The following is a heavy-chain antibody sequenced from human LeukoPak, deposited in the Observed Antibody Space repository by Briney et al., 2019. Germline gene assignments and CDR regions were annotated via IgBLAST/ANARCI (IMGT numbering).Heavy chain of an antibody. D-gene: IGHD2-2*01. CDR1: GYTFTGYY. Sequence: ASVKVSCTASGYTFTGYYMHWVRQAPGQGLEWMGWINPNSGGTNYAQKFQGRVTMTRNTSISTAYMELSSLRSEDTAVYYCARKGARCSSTSCHPLDYWGQGTLVTVSS. CDR2: INPNSGGT. CDR3: ARKGARCSSTSCHPLDY. V-gene: IGHV1-2*02. J-gene: IGHJ4*02.